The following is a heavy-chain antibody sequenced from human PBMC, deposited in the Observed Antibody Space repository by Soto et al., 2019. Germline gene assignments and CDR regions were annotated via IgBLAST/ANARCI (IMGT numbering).Heavy chain of an antibody. CDR3: AKVIRVYGSGSYKRDYYYGMDV. Sequence: PGGSLRLSCAASGFTFSSYGMHWVRQAPGKGLEWVAVISYDGSNKYYADSVKGRFTISRDNSKNTLYLQMNSLRAEDTAVYYCAKVIRVYGSGSYKRDYYYGMDVWGQGVTVTVSS. D-gene: IGHD3-10*01. CDR2: ISYDGSNK. V-gene: IGHV3-30*18. J-gene: IGHJ6*02. CDR1: GFTFSSYG.